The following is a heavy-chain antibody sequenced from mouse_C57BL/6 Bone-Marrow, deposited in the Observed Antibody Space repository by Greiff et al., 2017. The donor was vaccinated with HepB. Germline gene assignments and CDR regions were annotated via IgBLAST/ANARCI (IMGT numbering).Heavy chain of an antibody. CDR2: INPSNGGT. CDR3: ARTASYSSGWRSYYAMDY. D-gene: IGHD3-2*02. Sequence: QVQLQQPGTELVKPGASVKLSCKASGYTFTSYWMHWVKQRPGQGLEWIGNINPSNGGTNYNEKFKSKATLTVDKSSSTAYMQLSSLTSEDSAVYYCARTASYSSGWRSYYAMDYWGQGTSVTVSS. CDR1: GYTFTSYW. V-gene: IGHV1-53*01. J-gene: IGHJ4*01.